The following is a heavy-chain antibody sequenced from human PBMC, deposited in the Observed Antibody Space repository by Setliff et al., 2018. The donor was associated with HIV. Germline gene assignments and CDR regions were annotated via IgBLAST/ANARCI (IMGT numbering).Heavy chain of an antibody. CDR2: IGTDNGNT. Sequence: PGASVKVSCKASGYTFTTYGITWVRQTPGQGLEWMGWIGTDNGNTNYAQKFQGRVTMTTDTSTSTVYMELGSLISDDTAVYYCAREGLWFGDRGYYMDVWGTGTAVTVSS. D-gene: IGHD3-10*01. J-gene: IGHJ6*03. CDR1: GYTFTTYG. CDR3: AREGLWFGDRGYYMDV. V-gene: IGHV1-18*01.